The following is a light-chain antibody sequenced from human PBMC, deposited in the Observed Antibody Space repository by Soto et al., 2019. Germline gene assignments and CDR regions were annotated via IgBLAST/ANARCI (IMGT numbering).Light chain of an antibody. Sequence: DIQMTQSPSSLSASVGDRVTITCRASQSISSYLNWYQQKPGKAPKLLLYAASSLQSGVPSRFSDSGSGTALPLTISSLHPEDFATYYCRRSYSTLSFGPGTKVDI. CDR1: QSISSY. CDR3: RRSYSTLS. J-gene: IGKJ3*01. CDR2: AAS. V-gene: IGKV1-39*01.